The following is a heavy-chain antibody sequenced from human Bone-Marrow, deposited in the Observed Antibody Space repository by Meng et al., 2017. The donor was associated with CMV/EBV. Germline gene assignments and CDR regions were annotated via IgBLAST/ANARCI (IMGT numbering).Heavy chain of an antibody. J-gene: IGHJ4*02. V-gene: IGHV1-2*02. Sequence: QAQLVQSGAEVKEPGALVKVYCNAAGYTCSGDYIHWVRQAPGQGLEWMGWINPNSGGTNYAQNFRGRVTMTRDTSISTPYMELSRLRSDDTAVYYCARGRNYYDSSGYHPFDYWGQGTLVTVSS. CDR3: ARGRNYYDSSGYHPFDY. D-gene: IGHD3-22*01. CDR1: GYTCSGDY. CDR2: INPNSGGT.